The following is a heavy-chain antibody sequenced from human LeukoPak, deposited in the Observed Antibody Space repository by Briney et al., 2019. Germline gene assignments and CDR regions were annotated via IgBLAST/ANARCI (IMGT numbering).Heavy chain of an antibody. D-gene: IGHD3-10*01. J-gene: IGHJ5*02. CDR3: VRGPYGSGISNWFDL. V-gene: IGHV4-59*01. CDR2: IYYNGDT. CDR1: GDSITGYS. Sequence: SETLSLTCSVSGDSITGYSWSWIRQTPGKGLEWIGYIYYNGDTHYNPSLNSRLSMSVDTPKKQFSLNLRSVTAADTAVYYCVRGPYGSGISNWFDLWGQGLLVTVSS.